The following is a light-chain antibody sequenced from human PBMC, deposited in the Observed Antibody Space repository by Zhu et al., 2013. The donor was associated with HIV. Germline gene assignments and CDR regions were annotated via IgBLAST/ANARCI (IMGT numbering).Light chain of an antibody. Sequence: DIQMTQSPSSLSASVGDRVTITCRASQNIDYYLTWYQQKPGKAPKLLIYGASSLQSGVPSRFSGRRSGTDFTLTISSLQPEDFATYYCQQSYSTPYTFGQGTKLEIK. V-gene: IGKV1-39*01. CDR3: QQSYSTPYT. CDR2: GAS. CDR1: QNIDYY. J-gene: IGKJ2*01.